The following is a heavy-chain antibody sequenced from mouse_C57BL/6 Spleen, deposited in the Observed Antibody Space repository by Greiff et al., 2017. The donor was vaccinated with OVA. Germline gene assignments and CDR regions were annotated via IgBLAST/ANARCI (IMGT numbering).Heavy chain of an antibody. Sequence: QVQLQQSGPELVKPGASVKISCKASGYAFSSSWMNWVKQRPGKGLEWIGRFYPGDGDTNYNGKFKGKATLTADKSSSTAYMQLSSLTSEDSAVYFCAREGFDYDFDYWGQGTTLTVSS. J-gene: IGHJ2*01. CDR2: FYPGDGDT. D-gene: IGHD1-1*01. CDR3: AREGFDYDFDY. V-gene: IGHV1-82*01. CDR1: GYAFSSSW.